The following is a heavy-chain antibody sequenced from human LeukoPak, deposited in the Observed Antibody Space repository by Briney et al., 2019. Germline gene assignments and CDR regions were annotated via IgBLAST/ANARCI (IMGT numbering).Heavy chain of an antibody. Sequence: SETLSLTCTVSGGSISSSSYYWGWIRQPPGKGLEWIGSIYYSGSTYYNPSLKSRVTISVDTSKNQFSLKLSSVTAADTAVYYCARERSGGSGSVFDYWGQGTLVTVSS. CDR3: ARERSGGSGSVFDY. V-gene: IGHV4-39*02. D-gene: IGHD3-10*01. J-gene: IGHJ4*02. CDR2: IYYSGST. CDR1: GGSISSSSYY.